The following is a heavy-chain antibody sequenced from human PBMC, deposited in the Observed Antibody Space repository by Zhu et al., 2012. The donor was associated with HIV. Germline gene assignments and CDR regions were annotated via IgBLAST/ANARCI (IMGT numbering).Heavy chain of an antibody. CDR2: IYHSGST. J-gene: IGHJ2*01. V-gene: IGHV4-38-2*01. Sequence: QVQLQESGPGLVKPSETLSLTCAVSGYSISSGYYWGWIRQPPGKGLEWIGSIYHSGSTYYNPSLKSRVTISVDTSKNQFSLKLSSVTAADTAVYYCRSYSGSRNPTWYLDLWGLAPWSLSPQ. D-gene: IGHD1-26*01. CDR1: GYSISSGYY. CDR3: RSYSGSRNPTWYLDL.